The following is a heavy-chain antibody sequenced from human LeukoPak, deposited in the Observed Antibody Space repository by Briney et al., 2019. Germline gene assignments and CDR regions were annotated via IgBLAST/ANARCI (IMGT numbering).Heavy chain of an antibody. CDR2: ISAYNGNT. Sequence: ASVKVSCKASGYTFTSYYMHWVRQAPGQGLEWMGWISAYNGNTNYAQKLQGRVTMTTDTSTSTAYMELRSLRSDDTAVYYCARVPSLPALYYYYYMDVWGKGTTVTISS. CDR3: ARVPSLPALYYYYYMDV. J-gene: IGHJ6*03. CDR1: GYTFTSYY. V-gene: IGHV1-18*04.